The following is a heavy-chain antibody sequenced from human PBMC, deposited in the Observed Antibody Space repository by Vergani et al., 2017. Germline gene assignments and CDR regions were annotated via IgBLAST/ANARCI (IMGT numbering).Heavy chain of an antibody. J-gene: IGHJ6*02. Sequence: QVQLVESGGGVVQPGRSLRLSCAASGFTFSSNGMHWVRQAPGKGLERVAVISYDGSNKYYADSVKGRFTISRDNSKTTLYRQMNSLRAEDTAVYYGAKDRRVVAARYTATIKGGMDVWGQGTTVTVSS. CDR1: GFTFSSNG. CDR3: AKDRRVVAARYTATIKGGMDV. D-gene: IGHD2-15*01. V-gene: IGHV3-30*18. CDR2: ISYDGSNK.